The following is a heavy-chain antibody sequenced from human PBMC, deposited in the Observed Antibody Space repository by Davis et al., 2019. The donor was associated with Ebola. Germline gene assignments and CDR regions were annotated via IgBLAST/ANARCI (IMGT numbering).Heavy chain of an antibody. CDR1: GFTVSSNH. V-gene: IGHV3-23*01. J-gene: IGHJ4*02. CDR2: ISGSGGST. Sequence: GESLKISCAASGFTVSSNHMSWVRQAPGKGLEWVSAISGSGGSTYYADSVKGRFTISRDTSENTLHLQMNSLRGEDTAVYYCADVEAGPDYWGQGTLVTVSS. CDR3: ADVEAGPDY. D-gene: IGHD6-19*01.